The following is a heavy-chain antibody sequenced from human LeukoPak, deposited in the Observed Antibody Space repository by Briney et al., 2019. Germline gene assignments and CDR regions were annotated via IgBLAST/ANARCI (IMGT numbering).Heavy chain of an antibody. Sequence: GGSLRLSCAASGFTFSSYTMNWLRQAPGKGLECVSYINSRGSTISYADSVKGRFTISRDNAKNSLYLQMNSLRAEDTAVYYCAKRDHYDSSGYAPLFQHWGQGTLVTVSS. CDR2: INSRGSTI. J-gene: IGHJ1*01. V-gene: IGHV3-48*01. CDR1: GFTFSSYT. CDR3: AKRDHYDSSGYAPLFQH. D-gene: IGHD3-22*01.